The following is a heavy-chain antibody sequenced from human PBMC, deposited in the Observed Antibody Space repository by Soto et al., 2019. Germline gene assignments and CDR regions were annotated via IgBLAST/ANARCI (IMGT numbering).Heavy chain of an antibody. D-gene: IGHD3-10*01. CDR2: IVVGSGNT. CDR1: GFTFTSSA. J-gene: IGHJ6*02. V-gene: IGHV1-58*01. CDR3: AAFCWFGELFRDV. Sequence: SVKVSCKASGFTFTSSAVHWVRQARGQRLEWIGWIVVGSGNTNYAQKFQERVTITRDMSTSTAYMELSSLRSEDTAVYYCAAFCWFGELFRDVWGQGTTVTVSS.